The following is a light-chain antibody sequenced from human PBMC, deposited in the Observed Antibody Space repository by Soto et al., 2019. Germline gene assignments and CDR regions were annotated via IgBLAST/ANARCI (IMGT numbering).Light chain of an antibody. J-gene: IGKJ4*01. CDR2: ASS. CDR1: QDIRNY. CDR3: QQLNSYALT. Sequence: TQLTQSPSALSASVRDRVTVTCRASQDIRNYLAWYQQKPQNAPKLLNYASSTLQSGVPSRFSGSGSGTEFTLTISSLQPEDFATHYCQQLNSYALTFGGPTKVDIK. V-gene: IGKV1-9*01.